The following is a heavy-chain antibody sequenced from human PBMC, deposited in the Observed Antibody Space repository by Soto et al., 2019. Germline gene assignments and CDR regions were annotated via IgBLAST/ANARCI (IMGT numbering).Heavy chain of an antibody. CDR2: ISGSGGST. CDR1: GFTFSNYA. Sequence: PGGSLRLCCAASGFTFSNYAMSWVRQAPGSGLEWVSSISGSGGSTFYTNSVKGRFTISRDNFRNTLYLQMNSLRVEDAAVYYCAKGADSSNRYPGYFDYWGQGT. J-gene: IGHJ4*02. D-gene: IGHD6-13*01. CDR3: AKGADSSNRYPGYFDY. V-gene: IGHV3-23*01.